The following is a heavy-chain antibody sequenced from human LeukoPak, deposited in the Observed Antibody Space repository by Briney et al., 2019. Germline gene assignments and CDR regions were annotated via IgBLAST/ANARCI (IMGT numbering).Heavy chain of an antibody. CDR2: IKQDGSEK. D-gene: IGHD2-2*01. CDR1: GFTFSSYA. CDR3: ARDLTVVVPAATTQYYYYGMDV. V-gene: IGHV3-7*03. Sequence: GGSLRLSCAASGFTFSSYAMSWVRQAPGKGLEWVANIKQDGSEKYYVDSVKGRFTISRDNAKNSLYLQMNSLRAEDTAVYYCARDLTVVVPAATTQYYYYGMDVWGQGTTVTVSS. J-gene: IGHJ6*02.